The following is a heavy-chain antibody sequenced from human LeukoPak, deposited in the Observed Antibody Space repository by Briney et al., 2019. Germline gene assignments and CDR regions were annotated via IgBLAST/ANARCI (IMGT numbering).Heavy chain of an antibody. V-gene: IGHV4-4*02. J-gene: IGHJ4*02. Sequence: SGTLSLTCAVSGGSISSNNWWSWVRQPPGKGLEWIGEIYHSGSTNYNPSLKSRVTISVDKSKNQFSLKLSSVTAADTAVYYCARVKARATMGVYFDYWGQGTLVTVSS. D-gene: IGHD3-16*01. CDR3: ARVKARATMGVYFDY. CDR1: GGSISSNNW. CDR2: IYHSGST.